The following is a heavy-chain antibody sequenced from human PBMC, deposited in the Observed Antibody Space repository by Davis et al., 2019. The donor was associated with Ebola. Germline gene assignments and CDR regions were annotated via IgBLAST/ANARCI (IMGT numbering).Heavy chain of an antibody. D-gene: IGHD3-10*01. V-gene: IGHV3-23*01. Sequence: GESLKISCAASGFTFSSYAMSWVRQAPGKGLEWVSAISGSGGSTYYADSVKGRFTISRDNSKNTLYLQMNSLRAEDTAVYYCAKDGYYYGSGSYYTTFDYWGQGILVTVSS. CDR3: AKDGYYYGSGSYYTTFDY. J-gene: IGHJ4*02. CDR2: ISGSGGST. CDR1: GFTFSSYA.